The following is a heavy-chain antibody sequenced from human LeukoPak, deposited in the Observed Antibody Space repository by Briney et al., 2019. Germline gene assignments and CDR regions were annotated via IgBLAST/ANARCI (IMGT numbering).Heavy chain of an antibody. Sequence: GGSLRLSCAAPGFTFYDYGRSWVRQAPGKGLEWVSGINWSGGGTSYADSVKGRFTISRDKAKNSLYLEMNSLRAEDTALYYCARVAAANHYYYYMDVWGKGTTVTVSS. D-gene: IGHD2-2*01. V-gene: IGHV3-20*04. CDR2: INWSGGGT. CDR1: GFTFYDYG. CDR3: ARVAAANHYYYYMDV. J-gene: IGHJ6*03.